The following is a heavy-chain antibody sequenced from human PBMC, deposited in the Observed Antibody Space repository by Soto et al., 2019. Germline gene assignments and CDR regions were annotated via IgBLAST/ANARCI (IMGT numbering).Heavy chain of an antibody. CDR1: GFTFSSYG. CDR3: ARDRGAVAGTRYYYGMDV. Sequence: QAQLVESGGGVVQPGRSLRLSCAASGFTFSSYGMHWVRQAPGKGLEWVAVIWYDGTNKYYADSVKGRFTISRDNSKNTLYLQMNSLRAEDKAVYYCARDRGAVAGTRYYYGMDVWGQGTTVTVSS. V-gene: IGHV3-33*01. J-gene: IGHJ6*02. D-gene: IGHD6-13*01. CDR2: IWYDGTNK.